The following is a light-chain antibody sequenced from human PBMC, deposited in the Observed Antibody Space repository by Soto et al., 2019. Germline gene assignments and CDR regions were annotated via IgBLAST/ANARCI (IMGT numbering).Light chain of an antibody. CDR1: QSLLNSNGYNY. Sequence: IVMTQSPLSLPVTPGEPASISCRSSQSLLNSNGYNYLDWYLQKPGQSPQLLIYLGSNRASGVPDRFSGSGSGTDFALKISRVEAEDVGVYYCMQGTHWPITFGQGTRLEIK. CDR3: MQGTHWPIT. J-gene: IGKJ5*01. CDR2: LGS. V-gene: IGKV2-28*01.